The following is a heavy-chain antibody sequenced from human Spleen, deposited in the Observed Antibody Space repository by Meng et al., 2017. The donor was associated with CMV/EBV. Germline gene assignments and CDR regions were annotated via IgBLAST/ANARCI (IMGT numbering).Heavy chain of an antibody. Sequence: GESLKISCAASGFTFSGYWMSWVRQAPGKGLEWLANINQDGSQKNYVDSVKGRFTISRDNAKSSLFLQMNSLRAEDTAVYYCARVAAAGRGMDVWGPGTTVTVSS. J-gene: IGHJ6*02. V-gene: IGHV3-7*04. CDR3: ARVAAAGRGMDV. CDR2: INQDGSQK. D-gene: IGHD6-13*01. CDR1: GFTFSGYW.